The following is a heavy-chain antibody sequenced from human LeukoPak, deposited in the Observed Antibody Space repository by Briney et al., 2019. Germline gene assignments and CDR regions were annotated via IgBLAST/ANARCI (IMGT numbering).Heavy chain of an antibody. Sequence: GGSLRLLCGACRLTYKSYDVRGVRGARGKGGEGVSVISGIAGSTYYAASVQGPFTISRPNSNNTLYLQMPSLRAEDTAVYYCAKDQSYNSGGPFDYWGQGTLVTASS. D-gene: IGHD3-16*01. J-gene: IGHJ4*02. V-gene: IGHV3-23*01. CDR2: ISGIAGST. CDR1: RLTYKSYD. CDR3: AKDQSYNSGGPFDY.